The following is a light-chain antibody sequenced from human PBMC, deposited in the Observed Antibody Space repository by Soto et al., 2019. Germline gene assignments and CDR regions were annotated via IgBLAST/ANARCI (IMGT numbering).Light chain of an antibody. CDR3: SSYTSSSTPFV. Sequence: QSVLTQPASVSGSPGQSITISCTGTSSDVGGYNYVSWYQQHPGKAPKPMIYDVSNRPSGVSNRFSGSKSGNTASLTISGLQAEDEADYYCSSYTSSSTPFVFGTGTKLTVL. J-gene: IGLJ1*01. V-gene: IGLV2-14*01. CDR1: SSDVGGYNY. CDR2: DVS.